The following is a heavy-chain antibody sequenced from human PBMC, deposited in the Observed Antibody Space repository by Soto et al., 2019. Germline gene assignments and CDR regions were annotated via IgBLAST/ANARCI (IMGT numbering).Heavy chain of an antibody. CDR3: ARGGDPDY. Sequence: EVQLVESGGGLVQPGGSLRLSCVASGFRFDYYWMHWVRQAPGEGLMWVSRLQTDGSHPAYADSVKGRFIISRDNAKSTLYLQMNNLRAEDTAVYYCARGGDPDYWGQGTQVTVSS. CDR2: LQTDGSHP. CDR1: GFRFDYYW. V-gene: IGHV3-74*01. J-gene: IGHJ4*02. D-gene: IGHD2-21*02.